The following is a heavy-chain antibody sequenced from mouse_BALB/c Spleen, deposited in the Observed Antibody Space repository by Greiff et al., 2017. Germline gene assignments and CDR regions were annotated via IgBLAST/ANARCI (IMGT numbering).Heavy chain of an antibody. CDR2: ISNGGGST. J-gene: IGHJ2*01. CDR3: ARQGFDY. V-gene: IGHV5-12-2*01. CDR1: GFTFSSYT. Sequence: EVKVVESGGGLVQPGGSLKLSCAASGFTFSSYTMSWVRQTPEKRLEWVAYISNGGGSTYYPDTVKGRFTISRDNAKNTLYLQMSSLKSEDTAMYYCARQGFDYWGQGTTLTVSS.